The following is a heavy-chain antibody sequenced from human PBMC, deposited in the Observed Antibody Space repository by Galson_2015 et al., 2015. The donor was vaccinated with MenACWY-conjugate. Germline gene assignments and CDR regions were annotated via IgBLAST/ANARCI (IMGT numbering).Heavy chain of an antibody. CDR2: IKQDGSER. D-gene: IGHD4-17*01. V-gene: IGHV3-7*03. J-gene: IGHJ5*02. CDR3: VRSNVVGGDYAFDP. Sequence: SLRLSCAASGFTFSTYWMTWVRQAPGKGLEWVANIKQDGSERYYVDSVKGRFTISRDNAKNSLYLQMNSLRDEDMAVYYCVRSNVVGGDYAFDPWGQGTLVTVSS. CDR1: GFTFSTYW.